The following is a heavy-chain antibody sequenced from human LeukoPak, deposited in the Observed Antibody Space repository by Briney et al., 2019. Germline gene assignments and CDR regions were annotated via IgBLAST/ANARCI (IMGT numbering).Heavy chain of an antibody. D-gene: IGHD3-16*01. Sequence: SETLSLTCTVSGSSISSYYWSWIRQPPGKGLEWIGYIYYSGSTNYNPSLKSRVTISVDTSKNQISLKLSSVTAADTAVYYCARVLREPLGVYYFDYWGQGTLVTVSS. V-gene: IGHV4-59*01. CDR3: ARVLREPLGVYYFDY. CDR2: IYYSGST. J-gene: IGHJ4*02. CDR1: GSSISSYY.